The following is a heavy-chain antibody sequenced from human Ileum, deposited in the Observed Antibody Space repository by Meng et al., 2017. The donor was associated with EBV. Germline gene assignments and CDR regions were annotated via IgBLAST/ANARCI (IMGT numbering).Heavy chain of an antibody. CDR3: AKRTGDRGDYFDY. CDR1: GVSITNNNW. V-gene: IGHV4-4*02. D-gene: IGHD7-27*01. Sequence: QGRVRDAGLRLVKPSGTLPSPCAVSGVSITNNNWSGVRQPPGQGLEWIGEISQSGSTYYTPSLKSRVTISGDKSKNNFSLRLSSVTAADTAVYYCAKRTGDRGDYFDYWGQGALVTVSS. CDR2: ISQSGST. J-gene: IGHJ4*02.